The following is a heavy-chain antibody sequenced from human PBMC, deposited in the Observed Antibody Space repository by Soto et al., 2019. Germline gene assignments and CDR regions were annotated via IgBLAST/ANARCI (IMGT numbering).Heavy chain of an antibody. CDR1: GYTFTGYY. D-gene: IGHD3-9*01. J-gene: IGHJ3*02. Sequence: ASVKVSCKASGYTFTGYYMHWVRQAPGQGLEWMGWINPNSGGTNYAQKFQGWVTMTRDTSISTAYMELSRLRSDDTAVYYCARADILTGYDAFDIWGQGTMVTVSS. CDR2: INPNSGGT. CDR3: ARADILTGYDAFDI. V-gene: IGHV1-2*04.